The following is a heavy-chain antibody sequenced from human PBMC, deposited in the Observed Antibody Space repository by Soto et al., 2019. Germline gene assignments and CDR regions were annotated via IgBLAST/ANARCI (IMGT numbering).Heavy chain of an antibody. CDR1: GGAFSSYA. V-gene: IGHV1-69*06. J-gene: IGHJ6*04. Sequence: GASVKVSCNASGGAFSSYAISWVRQATGQGLEWMGGIIPIFGTANYAQKFQGRVTITADKSTSTAYMELSSLRSEDTAVYYCATEKNGYSYGTKNPGYYYGLYAWGKGTSVTVS. CDR2: IIPIFGTA. D-gene: IGHD5-18*01. CDR3: ATEKNGYSYGTKNPGYYYGLYA.